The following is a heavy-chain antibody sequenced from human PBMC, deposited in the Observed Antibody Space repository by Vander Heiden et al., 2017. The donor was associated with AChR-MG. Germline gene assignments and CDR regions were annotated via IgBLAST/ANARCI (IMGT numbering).Heavy chain of an antibody. CDR2: IKSKTDGGTT. CDR1: GFTFSNAW. CDR3: TIITIFGPRAY. J-gene: IGHJ4*02. Sequence: EVQLVESGGGLVKPGGSLRLSCAASGFTFSNAWMSWVRQAPGKGLEWVGRIKSKTDGGTTDYAAPVKGRFTISRDDSKNTLYLQMNSLKTEDTAVYYCTIITIFGPRAYWGQGTLVADSS. V-gene: IGHV3-15*01. D-gene: IGHD3-3*01.